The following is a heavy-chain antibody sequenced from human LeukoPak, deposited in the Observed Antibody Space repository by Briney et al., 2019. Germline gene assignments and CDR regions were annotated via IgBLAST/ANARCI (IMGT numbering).Heavy chain of an antibody. V-gene: IGHV4-4*07. CDR1: GGSISSYY. Sequence: SETLSLTCTVSGGSISSYYWSWIRQLAGKGLEWIGRIYTSGSTNYNPSLKSRVTMSVDTSKNQFSLKLSSVTAADTAVYYCAREKGYWPIYYFDYWGQGTLVTVSS. D-gene: IGHD6-13*01. CDR2: IYTSGST. CDR3: AREKGYWPIYYFDY. J-gene: IGHJ4*02.